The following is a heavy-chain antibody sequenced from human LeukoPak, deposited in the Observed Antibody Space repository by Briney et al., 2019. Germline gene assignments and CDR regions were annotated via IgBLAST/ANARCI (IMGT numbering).Heavy chain of an antibody. CDR3: AKLAKYFYGAETFYFFEH. CDR1: GFTFSSYW. D-gene: IGHD3-10*01. Sequence: PGGSLRLSCAASGFTFSSYWMHWVRQAQGKGLEWVANINQDGTEKYYVDSVKGRFTISRDNGKNSLYLQMNSLRVEDTAVYYCAKLAKYFYGAETFYFFEHWGQGTPVTASS. V-gene: IGHV3-7*01. J-gene: IGHJ4*02. CDR2: INQDGTEK.